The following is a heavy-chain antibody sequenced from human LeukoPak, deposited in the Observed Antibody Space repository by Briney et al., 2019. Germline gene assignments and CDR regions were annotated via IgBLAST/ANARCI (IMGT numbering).Heavy chain of an antibody. V-gene: IGHV4-34*01. Sequence: SSETLSLTCAVYGGSFSGYYWSWIRQPPGKGLEWIGEINHSGSTNYHPSLKSRVTISVDTSKNQFSLKVSSVTAADTAVYHCARSRYYYDSSGYYDFDYWGQGTLVTVSS. J-gene: IGHJ4*02. CDR1: GGSFSGYY. CDR2: INHSGST. D-gene: IGHD3-22*01. CDR3: ARSRYYYDSSGYYDFDY.